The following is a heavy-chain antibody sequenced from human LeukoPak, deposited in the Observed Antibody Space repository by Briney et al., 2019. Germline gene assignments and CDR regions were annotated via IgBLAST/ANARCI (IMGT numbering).Heavy chain of an antibody. CDR1: GFTFNTYN. J-gene: IGHJ6*02. V-gene: IGHV3-48*01. Sequence: GGSLRLSCAASGFTFNTYNMNWVRQAPGKGLQWVSYISGSSSTVFYSDSVKGRFTISRDNAKNLLYLQMNSLRAEDTAVYYCARDRRVDGMDVWGQGTTVIVSS. CDR3: ARDRRVDGMDV. D-gene: IGHD1-26*01. CDR2: ISGSSSTV.